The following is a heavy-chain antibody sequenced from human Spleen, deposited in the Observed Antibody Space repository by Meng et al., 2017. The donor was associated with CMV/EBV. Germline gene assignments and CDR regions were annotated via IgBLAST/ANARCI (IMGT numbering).Heavy chain of an antibody. Sequence: GESLKISCAASGFTFSSYEMNWVRQAPGKGLEWVSYISSSGSTIYYADSVKGRFTISTDNAKNLLFLQMNNLRAEDTAVYYCASGSGMDVWGQGTTVTVSS. CDR3: ASGSGMDV. CDR1: GFTFSSYE. V-gene: IGHV3-48*03. CDR2: ISSSGSTI. D-gene: IGHD1-26*01. J-gene: IGHJ6*02.